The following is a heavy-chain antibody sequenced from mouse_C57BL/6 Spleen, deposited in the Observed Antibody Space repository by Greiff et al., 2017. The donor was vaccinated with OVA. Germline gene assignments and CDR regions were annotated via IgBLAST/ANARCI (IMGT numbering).Heavy chain of an antibody. CDR1: GFTFSSYG. Sequence: EVQRVESGGDLVKPGGSLKLSCAASGFTFSSYGMSWVRQTPDKRLEWVATISSGGSYTYYPDSVKGRFTISRDNAKNTLYLQMSSLKSEDTAMYYGARGGWYYGSTPYAMDYWGQGTSVTVSS. D-gene: IGHD1-1*01. CDR2: ISSGGSYT. V-gene: IGHV5-6*01. CDR3: ARGGWYYGSTPYAMDY. J-gene: IGHJ4*01.